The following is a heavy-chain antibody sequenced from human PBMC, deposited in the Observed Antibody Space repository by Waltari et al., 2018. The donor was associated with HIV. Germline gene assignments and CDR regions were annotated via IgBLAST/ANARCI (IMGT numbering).Heavy chain of an antibody. D-gene: IGHD3-22*01. V-gene: IGHV3-23*01. Sequence: EVQLLESGGGLVQPGGSRRLSCAASGFAYVSYAITWVRQSPERGVEGVAAVSGSGDKSFYSDSVKGRFTISRDNSKNTVFLQMNSLRAADTAIYYCAKAYYENTAYYYDFWGRGTRVTVSS. J-gene: IGHJ4*02. CDR2: VSGSGDKS. CDR3: AKAYYENTAYYYDF. CDR1: GFAYVSYA.